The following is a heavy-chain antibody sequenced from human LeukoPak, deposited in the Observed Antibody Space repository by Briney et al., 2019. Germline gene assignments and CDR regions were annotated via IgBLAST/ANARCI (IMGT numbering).Heavy chain of an antibody. Sequence: GGSLGLSCAASGFTFNSYSMNWVRQAPGKGLEWVSSISSSSNYIYYADSVKGRFTISRDNSKNTLYLQMDSLRAEDTAVYYCAKDLGYDYVWGEGNLYDCWGQGTLVTVSS. D-gene: IGHD3-16*01. CDR2: ISSSSNYI. CDR3: AKDLGYDYVWGEGNLYDC. CDR1: GFTFNSYS. J-gene: IGHJ4*02. V-gene: IGHV3-21*04.